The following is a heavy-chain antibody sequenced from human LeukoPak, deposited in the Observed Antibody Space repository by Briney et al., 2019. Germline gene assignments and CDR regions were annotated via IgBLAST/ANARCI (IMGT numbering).Heavy chain of an antibody. CDR3: ARRRRDGTNGAEKDFDY. CDR1: GGSISSSDYY. Sequence: SETLSLTCIVSGGSISSSDYYWAWIRQPPGTGLEWIGIIYYRGDTWYNPSLRSRVTISVDTSKNQFSLKVTSVTAADTAVYYCARRRRDGTNGAEKDFDYWGQGTLVTVSS. D-gene: IGHD5-24*01. J-gene: IGHJ4*02. CDR2: IYYRGDT. V-gene: IGHV4-39*01.